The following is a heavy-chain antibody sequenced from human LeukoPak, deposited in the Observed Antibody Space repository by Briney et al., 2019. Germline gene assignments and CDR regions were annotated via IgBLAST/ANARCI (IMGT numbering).Heavy chain of an antibody. V-gene: IGHV3-9*01. J-gene: IGHJ4*02. CDR1: GFTFDDYA. CDR2: ISWNSGSI. D-gene: IGHD6-6*01. Sequence: GGSLRLSCAASGFTFDDYAMHWVRQAPGKGLEWVSGISWNSGSIGYADSVKGRFTISRDNAKNSLYLQMNSLRAEDTAVYYCARSDSSSGYWGQGTLVTVSS. CDR3: ARSDSSSGY.